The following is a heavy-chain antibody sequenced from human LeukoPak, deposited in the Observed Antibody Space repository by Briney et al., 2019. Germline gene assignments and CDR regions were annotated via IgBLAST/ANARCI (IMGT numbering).Heavy chain of an antibody. CDR3: ARRLDY. CDR1: KFTFSNYA. V-gene: IGHV3-23*01. Sequence: GGSLRLSCVASKFTFSNYALSWVRQAPGKGLEWVSGISGGSTSTYYADSVKGRFTISRDNSKNTLYPQMNSLRAEDTAVYYCARRLDYWGQGTLVTVSS. CDR2: ISGGSTST. J-gene: IGHJ4*02.